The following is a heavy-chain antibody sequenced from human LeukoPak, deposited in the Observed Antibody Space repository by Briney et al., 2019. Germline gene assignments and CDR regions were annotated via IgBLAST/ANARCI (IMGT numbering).Heavy chain of an antibody. CDR3: ARDPLAAFSADATGWFDS. CDR2: ISGDGASI. CDR1: GFTFSSYA. J-gene: IGHJ5*01. Sequence: GGSLRLSCVASGFTFSSYAMSWVRQAPGKGLEWVSSISGDGASISYADSMKGRVTVSRDNGENSVFLHMNSLRVEDTAVYFCARDPLAAFSADATGWFDSWGQGTPVTVS. V-gene: IGHV3-21*01. D-gene: IGHD2-15*01.